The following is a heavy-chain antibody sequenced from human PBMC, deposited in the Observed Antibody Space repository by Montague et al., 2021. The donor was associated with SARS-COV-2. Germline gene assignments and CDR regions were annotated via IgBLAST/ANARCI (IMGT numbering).Heavy chain of an antibody. Sequence: SLRLSCAASGFTFSSYSMNWVRQAPGKGLEWVSSISSSSSYIYYADSVXGRFTISRDSAKNSLYLQMNSLRAEDTAVYYCARAGTYYDILTGSAELGYFDYWGQGTLVTVSS. J-gene: IGHJ4*02. CDR1: GFTFSSYS. V-gene: IGHV3-21*01. CDR2: ISSSSSYI. D-gene: IGHD3-9*01. CDR3: ARAGTYYDILTGSAELGYFDY.